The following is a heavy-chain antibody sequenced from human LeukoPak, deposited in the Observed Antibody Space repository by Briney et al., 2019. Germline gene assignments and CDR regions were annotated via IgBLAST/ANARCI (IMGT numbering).Heavy chain of an antibody. Sequence: GGSLRLSCAASGFTFSSYSMNWVRQAPGKGLEWVSSISSSSSYIYYADSVKGRFTISRDNAKNSLYLQMNSLRAEDTAVYYCARDGPSSLVADTYYGMDVWGQGTTVTVSS. D-gene: IGHD2-15*01. J-gene: IGHJ6*02. V-gene: IGHV3-21*01. CDR3: ARDGPSSLVADTYYGMDV. CDR2: ISSSSSYI. CDR1: GFTFSSYS.